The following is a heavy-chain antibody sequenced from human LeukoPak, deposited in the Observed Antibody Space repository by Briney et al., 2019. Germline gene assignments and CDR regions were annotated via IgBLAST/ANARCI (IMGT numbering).Heavy chain of an antibody. CDR1: AGSISSGGYC. V-gene: IGHV4-31*03. CDR3: ARGSHGDYSDY. CDR2: IYYSGST. J-gene: IGHJ4*02. Sequence: SETLSLTCTVSAGSISSGGYCWSWIRQHPGKGLEWIGYIYYSGSTYYNPSLKSRVTIPVDTSKNQFALKLSSVTAADTAVYYCARGSHGDYSDYWGQGTLVTVSS. D-gene: IGHD4-17*01.